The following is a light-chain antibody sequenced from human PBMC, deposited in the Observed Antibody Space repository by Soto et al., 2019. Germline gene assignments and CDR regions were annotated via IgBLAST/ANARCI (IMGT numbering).Light chain of an antibody. CDR3: QQYGSSPPWT. Sequence: EIVLTQSPGTLSLSPVGVAAVSCMAIQSVSSTYLAWYQQKPGQAPRLLIYGASSRATGIPDRFSGSGSGTDFTLTISRLEPEDFAVYYCQQYGSSPPWTFGQGTKVDIK. CDR2: GAS. J-gene: IGKJ1*01. CDR1: QSVSSTY. V-gene: IGKV3-20*01.